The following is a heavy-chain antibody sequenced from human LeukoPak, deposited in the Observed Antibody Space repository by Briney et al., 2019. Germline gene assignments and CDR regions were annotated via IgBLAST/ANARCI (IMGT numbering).Heavy chain of an antibody. J-gene: IGHJ4*02. CDR2: ISGGGGST. D-gene: IGHD6-13*01. CDR3: AREVGSCTSNSCSDYFDY. CDR1: GFTFARHA. Sequence: PGGSLRLSCAGSGFTFARHALTWVRQAPGMGLEWVSTISGGGGSTHYADSVKGRFTISRDNSKDTVFLQMNDLRAEDTAIYYCAREVGSCTSNSCSDYFDYWGQGTLVTVSP. V-gene: IGHV3-23*01.